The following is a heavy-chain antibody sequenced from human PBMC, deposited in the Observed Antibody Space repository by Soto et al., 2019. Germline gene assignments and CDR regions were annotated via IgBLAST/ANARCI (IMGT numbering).Heavy chain of an antibody. Sequence: EEQLVESGGDLVQPGGSLRLSCAASGFTFRTYWMHWVRKVPGKGLVWVSRIDVDGSPTNYADSVKGRFTISRDNSKNTLYLQMNSLRAEDTAVYYCARAVSGRNGYFNLWGRGTLVTVSS. V-gene: IGHV3-74*01. J-gene: IGHJ2*01. CDR3: ARAVSGRNGYFNL. CDR1: GFTFRTYW. CDR2: IDVDGSPT. D-gene: IGHD1-26*01.